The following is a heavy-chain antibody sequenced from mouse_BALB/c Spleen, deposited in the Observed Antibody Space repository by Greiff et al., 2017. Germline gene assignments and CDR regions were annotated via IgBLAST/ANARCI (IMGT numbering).Heavy chain of an antibody. J-gene: IGHJ1*01. V-gene: IGHV5-9-4*01. CDR1: GFTFSSYA. Sequence: DVMLVESGGGLVKPGGSLKLSCAASGFTFSSYAMSWVRQSPEKRLEWVAEISSGGSYTYYPDTVTGRFTISRDNAKNTLYLEMSSLRSEDTAMYYCARLLTTALYFDVWGAGTTVTVSS. CDR3: ARLLTTALYFDV. D-gene: IGHD1-2*01. CDR2: ISSGGSYT.